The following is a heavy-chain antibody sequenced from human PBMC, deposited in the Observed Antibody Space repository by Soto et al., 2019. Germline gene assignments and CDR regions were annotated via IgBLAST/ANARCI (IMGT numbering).Heavy chain of an antibody. Sequence: DQLVQSGAEVKKPGASVTVSCKASGYSFTNYGITWVRQAPGQGLEWMGWISGFNGNTHYAQKLQGRVTMTTDASTSTAYMELRSLRSDDTPVYYCARDRGVAPPVAGNTHYYYYMDVWGKGTTVTVSS. CDR1: GYSFTNYG. CDR3: ARDRGVAPPVAGNTHYYYYMDV. CDR2: ISGFNGNT. J-gene: IGHJ6*03. V-gene: IGHV1-18*01. D-gene: IGHD6-19*01.